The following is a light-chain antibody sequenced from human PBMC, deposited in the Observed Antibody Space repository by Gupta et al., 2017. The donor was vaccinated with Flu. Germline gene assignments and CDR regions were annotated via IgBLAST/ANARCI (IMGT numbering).Light chain of an antibody. CDR3: QQRSNWAKVT. Sequence: VLTQSPATLPFSPGERATLSCRASQRVNNNLAWYQQKPDQAPKLLIYDASNRATGITARFSGSGSGTEFTRTNSSEEAEDFALYYCQQRSNWAKVTFGGGTKVEIK. CDR1: QRVNNN. CDR2: DAS. V-gene: IGKV3-11*01. J-gene: IGKJ4*01.